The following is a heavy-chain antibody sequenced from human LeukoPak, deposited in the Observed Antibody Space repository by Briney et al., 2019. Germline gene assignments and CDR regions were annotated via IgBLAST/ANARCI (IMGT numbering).Heavy chain of an antibody. CDR3: ATHSSCYDSGYDAFDI. J-gene: IGHJ3*02. D-gene: IGHD3-22*01. Sequence: PSETLSLTCTVSGGSISSGDYYWSWIRQPPGKGLEWIGYIYYSGSTYYNPSLKSRVTISVDTSKNRFSLKLSSVTAADTAVYYCATHSSCYDSGYDAFDIWGQGTMVTVSS. CDR1: GGSISSGDYY. CDR2: IYYSGST. V-gene: IGHV4-30-4*08.